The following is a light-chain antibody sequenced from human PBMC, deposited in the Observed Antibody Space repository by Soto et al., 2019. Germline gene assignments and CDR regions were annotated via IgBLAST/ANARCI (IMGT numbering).Light chain of an antibody. CDR3: QQYHNWPRT. J-gene: IGKJ1*01. Sequence: EIVMTQSTATLSVSPGERATLSCRASQSVSSDLAWYQQKPGQTPSLLIYAASTSATGIPARFSGSGSGTEFTLTISSLQSEDFVVYYCQQYHNWPRTFGQGTKVEI. V-gene: IGKV3-15*01. CDR1: QSVSSD. CDR2: AAS.